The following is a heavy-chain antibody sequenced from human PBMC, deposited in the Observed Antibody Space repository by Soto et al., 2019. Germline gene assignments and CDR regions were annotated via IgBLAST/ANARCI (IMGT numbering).Heavy chain of an antibody. V-gene: IGHV2-5*02. CDR1: GFSLSTSGVG. Sequence: SGPTLVNPTQTLTLTCTFSGFSLSTSGVGVGWIRQPPGKALEWLALIYWDYDKRYSPSLKSRLTITKDTSKNQVVLTMTKMDPVETATYYCENNRPEAGEIGKYDYWGQGTLVTVS. D-gene: IGHD6-13*01. CDR2: IYWDYDK. J-gene: IGHJ4*02. CDR3: ENNRPEAGEIGKYDY.